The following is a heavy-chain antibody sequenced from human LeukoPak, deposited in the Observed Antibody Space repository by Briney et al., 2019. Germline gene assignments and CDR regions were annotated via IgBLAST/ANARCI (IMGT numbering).Heavy chain of an antibody. CDR2: IKEDGGVK. J-gene: IGHJ4*02. D-gene: IGHD1-26*01. Sequence: GGSLRLSCTASGFTFSSHWMTWVRQPPGKGLEWVANIKEDGGVKYYVDSVKGRFTISRDNTKNSLYLQMNSLRAEDTAVYYCARGSGSYDYWGQGTLVTVSS. CDR1: GFTFSSHW. V-gene: IGHV3-7*01. CDR3: ARGSGSYDY.